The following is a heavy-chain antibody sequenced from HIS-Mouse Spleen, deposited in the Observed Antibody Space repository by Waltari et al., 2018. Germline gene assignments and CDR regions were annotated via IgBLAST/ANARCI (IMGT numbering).Heavy chain of an antibody. V-gene: IGHV3-74*01. CDR1: GGSISSSSYY. CDR3: AREISGYSSGWYDKQNWFDP. J-gene: IGHJ5*02. CDR2: INSDGSST. D-gene: IGHD6-19*01. Sequence: LQLQESGPGLVKPSETLSLTCTVPGGSISSSSYYWGWIRQPPGKGLGWVSRINSDGSSTSYADSVKGRFTISRDNAKNTLYLQMNSLRAEDTAVYYCAREISGYSSGWYDKQNWFDPWGQGTLVTVSS.